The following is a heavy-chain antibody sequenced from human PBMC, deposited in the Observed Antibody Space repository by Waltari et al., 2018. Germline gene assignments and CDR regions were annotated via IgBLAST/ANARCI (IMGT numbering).Heavy chain of an antibody. CDR1: GGSISSSSYY. CDR3: ARENGWQLVPGWFDP. Sequence: QLQLQESGPGLVKPSETLSLTCTVSGGSISSSSYYWGWIRQPPGKGLEWIGSIYYSGSNYYNPSLKGRVTISVDTSKNQFSLKLSSVTAADTAVYYCARENGWQLVPGWFDPWGQGTLVTVSS. D-gene: IGHD6-6*01. V-gene: IGHV4-39*07. J-gene: IGHJ5*02. CDR2: IYYSGSN.